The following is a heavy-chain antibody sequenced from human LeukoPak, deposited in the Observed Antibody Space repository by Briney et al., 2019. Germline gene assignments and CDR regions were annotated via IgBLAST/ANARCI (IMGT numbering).Heavy chain of an antibody. CDR3: ATLRDGYEFDY. Sequence: SETLSLTCTVSGGSINSDYWSWIRQPPGKGLEWIGYIYNSGTTNYNPSLKSRVTISVDTSKNQFSLKRTSVTAADTAMYYCATLRDGYEFDYWGQGTLVTVSS. CDR1: GGSINSDY. J-gene: IGHJ4*02. V-gene: IGHV4-59*01. CDR2: IYNSGTT. D-gene: IGHD5-24*01.